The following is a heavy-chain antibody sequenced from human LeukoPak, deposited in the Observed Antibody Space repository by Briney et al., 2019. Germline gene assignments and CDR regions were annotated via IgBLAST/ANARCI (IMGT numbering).Heavy chain of an antibody. J-gene: IGHJ6*02. CDR2: IYHSGST. CDR1: GGSISSSNW. Sequence: PSGTLSLTCAVSGGSISSSNWWSWVRQPPGKGLEWIGEIYHSGSTNYNPSLESRVTISVDKSKNQFSLKLSSVTAADTAVYYCARGYSYGYGMDVWGQGTTVTVSS. V-gene: IGHV4-4*02. D-gene: IGHD5-18*01. CDR3: ARGYSYGYGMDV.